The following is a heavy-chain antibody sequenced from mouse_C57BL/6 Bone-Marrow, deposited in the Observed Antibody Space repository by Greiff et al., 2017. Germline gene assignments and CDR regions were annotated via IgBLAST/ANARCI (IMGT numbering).Heavy chain of an antibody. D-gene: IGHD2-1*01. Sequence: QVQLQQSGPELVKPGASVKLSCKASGYTFTSYDINWVKQRPGQGLEWIGWIYPGDGSTKYTEKFKGQATLTVDTSSSTAYMELHSLTSEDSAVYFCARGYYGNWFAYWGQGTLVTVSA. CDR3: ARGYYGNWFAY. J-gene: IGHJ3*01. V-gene: IGHV1-85*01. CDR2: IYPGDGST. CDR1: GYTFTSYD.